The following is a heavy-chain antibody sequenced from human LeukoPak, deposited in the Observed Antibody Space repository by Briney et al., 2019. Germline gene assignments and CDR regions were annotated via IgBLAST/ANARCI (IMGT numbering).Heavy chain of an antibody. CDR1: GFTFDDYA. Sequence: RPGGSLRLSCAASGFTFDDYAMSWVRQAPGKGLEWVSGINWNGGSIGYADSVKGRFTISRDNAKKSLYLQMNSLRDEDTALYYCARVEQQSSALYYYYYYMDVWGKGTTVTVSS. J-gene: IGHJ6*03. CDR3: ARVEQQSSALYYYYYYMDV. V-gene: IGHV3-20*04. D-gene: IGHD6-13*01. CDR2: INWNGGSI.